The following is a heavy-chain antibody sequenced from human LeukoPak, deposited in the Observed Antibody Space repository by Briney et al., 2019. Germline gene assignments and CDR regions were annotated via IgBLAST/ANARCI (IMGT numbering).Heavy chain of an antibody. Sequence: SETLSLTCTVSGGSISSGDYYWSWIRQSPGKGLEWIGYIYYSGSTYYNPSLKSRVTISVDTSKNQFSLKLSSVTAADTAVYYCARSSVRRERKLICDWCPFFDYWGQGTLVTVSS. CDR1: GGSISSGDYY. D-gene: IGHD3-22*01. CDR2: IYYSGST. CDR3: ARSSVRRERKLICDWCPFFDY. V-gene: IGHV4-30-4*01. J-gene: IGHJ4*02.